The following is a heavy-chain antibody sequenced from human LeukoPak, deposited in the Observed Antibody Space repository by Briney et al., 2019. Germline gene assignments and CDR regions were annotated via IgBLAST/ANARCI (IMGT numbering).Heavy chain of an antibody. J-gene: IGHJ4*02. CDR2: IKQDGSEK. Sequence: GGSLRLSCAASGFTFSSYWMSWVRQAPGKGLEWVANIKQDGSEKYYVDSVKGRFTISRDNAKNSLYLQMNSLRAEDTAVYYCARAYCSSTSCYGRLFDYWGQGTLVTVSS. V-gene: IGHV3-7*04. CDR1: GFTFSSYW. CDR3: ARAYCSSTSCYGRLFDY. D-gene: IGHD2-2*01.